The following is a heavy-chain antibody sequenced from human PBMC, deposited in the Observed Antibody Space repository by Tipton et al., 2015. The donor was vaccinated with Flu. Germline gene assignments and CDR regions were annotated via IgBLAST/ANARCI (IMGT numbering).Heavy chain of an antibody. CDR1: GGSFSGYY. Sequence: TLSLTCAVYGGSFSGYYWSWIRQPPGKGLEWIGEINHSGSTNYNPSLKSRVTISVDTSKNQFSLKLSSVTAADTAVYYCAREGGSGFFDYWGQGTLVTVSS. CDR2: INHSGST. CDR3: AREGGSGFFDY. J-gene: IGHJ4*02. D-gene: IGHD6-19*01. V-gene: IGHV4-34*01.